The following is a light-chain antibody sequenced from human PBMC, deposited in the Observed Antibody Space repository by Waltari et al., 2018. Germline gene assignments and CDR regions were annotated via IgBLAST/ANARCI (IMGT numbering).Light chain of an antibody. CDR3: QQRSNLLT. CDR2: DAS. J-gene: IGKJ4*01. Sequence: EIVLTQSPATLSLSPGERAPLSCRASQSRSSYLAWYQQKPGQAPRLLIYDASNRATGIPARFSGSGSGTDFTLTISSLEPEDFAVYYCQQRSNLLTFGGGTKVEIK. CDR1: QSRSSY. V-gene: IGKV3-11*01.